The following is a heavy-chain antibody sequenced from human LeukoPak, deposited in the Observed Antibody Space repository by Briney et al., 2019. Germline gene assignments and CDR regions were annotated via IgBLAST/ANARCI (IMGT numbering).Heavy chain of an antibody. CDR1: GGSISSGSYY. CDR3: ARGSYDYVWGSYRLNYFDY. D-gene: IGHD3-16*02. CDR2: IYTSGST. Sequence: SETLSPTCTVSGGSISSGSYYWSWIRQPAGKGLEWIGRIYTSGSTNYNPSLKSRVTISVDTSKNQFSLKLSSVTAADTAVYYCARGSYDYVWGSYRLNYFDYWGQGTLVTVSS. V-gene: IGHV4-61*02. J-gene: IGHJ4*02.